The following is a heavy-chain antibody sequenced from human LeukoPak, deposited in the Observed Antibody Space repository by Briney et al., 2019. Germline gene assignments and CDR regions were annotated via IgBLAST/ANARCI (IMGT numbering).Heavy chain of an antibody. CDR2: ISGSTSYI. CDR1: GFTFSSYE. V-gene: IGHV3-21*01. D-gene: IGHD3-16*02. J-gene: IGHJ4*02. Sequence: GGSLRLSCAASGFTFSSYEMNWVRQAPGKGLEWVSSISGSTSYIYYADSVRGRFTISRDNAKNSLYLQMSSLRAEDTAVYYCARGSDFVWGSYRPYFDYWGQGTLVTVSS. CDR3: ARGSDFVWGSYRPYFDY.